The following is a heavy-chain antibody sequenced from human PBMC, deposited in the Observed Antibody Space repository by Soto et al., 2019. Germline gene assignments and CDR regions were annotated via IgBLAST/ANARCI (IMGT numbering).Heavy chain of an antibody. J-gene: IGHJ5*02. V-gene: IGHV1-2*04. Sequence: GASVKVSCKASGYTFTGYYMHWVRQAPGQGLEWMGWINPNSGGTNYAQKFQGWVTMTRDTSISTAYMELSRLRSDGTAVYYCARGRYYGAGSYYNGNWFDPWRQGTQVTVSS. CDR3: ARGRYYGAGSYYNGNWFDP. CDR1: GYTFTGYY. CDR2: INPNSGGT. D-gene: IGHD3-10*01.